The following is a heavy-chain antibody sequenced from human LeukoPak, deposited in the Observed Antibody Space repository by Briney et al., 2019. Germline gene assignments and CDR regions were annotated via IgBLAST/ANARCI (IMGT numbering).Heavy chain of an antibody. CDR3: AKDRVPGIAAPGPFDY. J-gene: IGHJ4*02. CDR2: NGSNK. D-gene: IGHD6-13*01. Sequence: NGSNKSYAYSVKGRFTISRENSKNTLYRQMNSLRAEDTAVYYCAKDRVPGIAAPGPFDYWGQGTLVTVSS. V-gene: IGHV3-33*06.